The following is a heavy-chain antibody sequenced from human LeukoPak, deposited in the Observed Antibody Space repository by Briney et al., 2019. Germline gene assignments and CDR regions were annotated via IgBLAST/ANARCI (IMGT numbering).Heavy chain of an antibody. CDR2: IWYDGSNK. Sequence: GRSLRLSCAASGFTFSSYAMHWVRQAPGKGLEWVAVIWYDGSNKYYADSVKGRFTISRDNSKNTLYLQMNSLRAEDTAVYYCARDMDSSGWYLYYYYGMDVWGQGTTVTVSS. CDR1: GFTFSSYA. D-gene: IGHD6-19*01. V-gene: IGHV3-33*08. CDR3: ARDMDSSGWYLYYYYGMDV. J-gene: IGHJ6*02.